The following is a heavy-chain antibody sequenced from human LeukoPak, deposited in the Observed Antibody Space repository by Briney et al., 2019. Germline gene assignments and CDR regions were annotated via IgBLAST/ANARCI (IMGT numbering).Heavy chain of an antibody. J-gene: IGHJ3*02. CDR2: ISYEGSTK. V-gene: IGHV3-30*18. D-gene: IGHD2-15*01. CDR3: AKDRYCSGGSCYYDAFDI. CDR1: GFTFSSYG. Sequence: PGRSLRLSCAASGFTFSSYGMHWVRQAPGKGLEWVAVISYEGSTKHCPDSVKGRFTISRDNSKNTLYLQMNSLRAEDTAVYYCAKDRYCSGGSCYYDAFDIWGQGTMVTVCS.